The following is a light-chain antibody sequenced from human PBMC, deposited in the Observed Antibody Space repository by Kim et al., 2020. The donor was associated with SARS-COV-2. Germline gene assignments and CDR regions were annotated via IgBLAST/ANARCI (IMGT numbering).Light chain of an antibody. CDR1: SLRSSY. CDR3: NSRDSNDNVV. J-gene: IGLJ2*01. CDR2: GKN. V-gene: IGLV3-19*01. Sequence: SELPQDPAVSVALGQTVRITCHGDSLRSSYATWYQQKPGQAPLLVVYGKNNRPSGLPDRFSGSSSGNTASLTITGTQAGDEADYYCNSRDSNDNVVFGG.